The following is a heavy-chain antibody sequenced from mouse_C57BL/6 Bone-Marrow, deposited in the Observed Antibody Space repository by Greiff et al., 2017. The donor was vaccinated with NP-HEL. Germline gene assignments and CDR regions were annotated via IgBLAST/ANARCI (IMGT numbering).Heavy chain of an antibody. CDR2: IWTGGGT. J-gene: IGHJ4*01. CDR1: GFSLTSYA. Sequence: QVQLKESGPGLVAPSQSLSITCTVSGFSLTSYAISWVRQPPGKGLEWLGVIWTGGGTNYNSAPKSRLSLSKDNSKSQVFLKMNSLQTDDTARYYCARDDYDGGYAMDYWGQGTSVTVSS. V-gene: IGHV2-9-1*01. D-gene: IGHD2-4*01. CDR3: ARDDYDGGYAMDY.